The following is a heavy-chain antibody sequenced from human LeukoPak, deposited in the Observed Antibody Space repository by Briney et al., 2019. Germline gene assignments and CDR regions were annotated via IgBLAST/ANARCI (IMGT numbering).Heavy chain of an antibody. V-gene: IGHV3-33*01. Sequence: GRSLRLSCAASGFTFSSYGMHWVRQAPGKGLEWVAVIWYDGSNKYYADSVKGRFAISRDNSKNTLYLQMNSLRAEDTAVYYCARGSVKQWLARDWFDPWGQGTLVTISS. CDR2: IWYDGSNK. J-gene: IGHJ5*02. CDR1: GFTFSSYG. CDR3: ARGSVKQWLARDWFDP. D-gene: IGHD6-19*01.